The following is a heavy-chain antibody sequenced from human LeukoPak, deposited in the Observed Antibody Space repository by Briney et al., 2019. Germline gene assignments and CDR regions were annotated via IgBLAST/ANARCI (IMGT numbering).Heavy chain of an antibody. V-gene: IGHV3-53*04. CDR3: ARDRVVGAAWSYYGMDV. J-gene: IGHJ6*02. CDR1: GFTVSSNY. CDR2: IYSGGST. Sequence: GGSLRLSCAASGFTVSSNYMSWVRQAPGKGLEWVSVIYSGGSTYYADSVKGRFIISRHNSKNTLYLQMNSLRAEDTAVYYCARDRVVGAAWSYYGMDVWGQGTTVTVSS. D-gene: IGHD1-26*01.